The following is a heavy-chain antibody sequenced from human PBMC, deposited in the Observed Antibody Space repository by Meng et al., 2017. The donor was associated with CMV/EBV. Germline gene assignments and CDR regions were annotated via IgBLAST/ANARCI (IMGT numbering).Heavy chain of an antibody. V-gene: IGHV2-5*01. CDR1: GFSLSTSGVG. D-gene: IGHD3/OR15-3a*01. Sequence: SGPTLVKPTQTLTLTCTFSGFSLSTSGVGVGWIRQPPGKALEWLALIYWNDDKRYSPSLRSRLTITKDTSKNQVVLTMTNMDPVDTATYYCAHSWYGFGPNWFDPWGQGTLVTVSS. CDR3: AHSWYGFGPNWFDP. CDR2: IYWNDDK. J-gene: IGHJ5*02.